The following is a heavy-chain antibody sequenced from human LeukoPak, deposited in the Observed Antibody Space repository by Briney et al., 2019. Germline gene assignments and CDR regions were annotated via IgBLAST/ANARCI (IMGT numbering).Heavy chain of an antibody. J-gene: IGHJ3*01. Sequence: GGSLRLSCEASGSTFDNYAMSWVRQAPGKGLEWVSTIGISAGSTYYADAVKGRFTVSRDNSKKTVILQMNRLRVEDTAVYYCSQDRWVITIGDSFGFWGQGTKVAVSS. CDR1: GSTFDNYA. CDR3: SQDRWVITIGDSFGF. D-gene: IGHD3-16*01. CDR2: IGISAGST. V-gene: IGHV3-23*01.